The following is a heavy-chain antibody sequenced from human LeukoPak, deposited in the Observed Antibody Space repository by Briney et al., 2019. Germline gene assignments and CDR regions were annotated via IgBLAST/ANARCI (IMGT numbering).Heavy chain of an antibody. J-gene: IGHJ4*02. CDR3: AGAPDDYCSGGSCESDY. D-gene: IGHD2-15*01. CDR2: INPNSGGT. Sequence: ASVKVSCKASGYTFTGYYMHWVRQAPGQGLEWMGWINPNSGGTNYAQKFQGRVTMTRDTSISTAYMELSRLRSDDTAVYYCAGAPDDYCSGGSCESDYWGQGTLVTVSS. V-gene: IGHV1-2*02. CDR1: GYTFTGYY.